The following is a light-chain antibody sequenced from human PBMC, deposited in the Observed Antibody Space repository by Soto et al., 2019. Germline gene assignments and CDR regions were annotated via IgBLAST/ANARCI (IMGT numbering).Light chain of an antibody. CDR1: QSVSSN. Sequence: EIVMTQSPATLSVSPGERGTLSCRASQSVSSNLAWYQQKPGQAPRLLIYGASNRATGIPARFSGSGSGTEFTLTISSLQSEDFAVYYCQQYNNWPPYTFGQGTKLEIK. V-gene: IGKV3-15*01. J-gene: IGKJ2*01. CDR2: GAS. CDR3: QQYNNWPPYT.